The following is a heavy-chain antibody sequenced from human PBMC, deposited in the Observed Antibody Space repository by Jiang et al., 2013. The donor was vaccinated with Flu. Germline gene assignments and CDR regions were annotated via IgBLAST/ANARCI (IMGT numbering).Heavy chain of an antibody. CDR2: ISAYNGNT. CDR3: ARGGSYYYGSGSYQYFDY. J-gene: IGHJ4*02. V-gene: IGHV1-18*01. Sequence: SYGISWVRQAPGQGLEWMGWISAYNGNTNYAQKLQGRVTMTTDTSTSTAYMELRSLRSDDTAVYYCARGGSYYYGSGSYQYFDYWGQGTLVTVSS. CDR1: SYG. D-gene: IGHD3-10*01.